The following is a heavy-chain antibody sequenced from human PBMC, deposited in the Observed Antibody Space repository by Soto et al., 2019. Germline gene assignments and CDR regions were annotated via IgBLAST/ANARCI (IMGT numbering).Heavy chain of an antibody. V-gene: IGHV4-34*01. CDR1: GGSFTGYY. D-gene: IGHD1-26*01. J-gene: IGHJ6*02. CDR2: INHSGST. Sequence: WAPLSLTCALYGGSFTGYYWCWIRQPPGRGLEWTGEINHSGSTNYNPSLMRRVTISVDTSKNQFSLKLSSVTAADTAVYYCARIPRLYSGSYPYYYYGMDVWGQGTTVTVSS. CDR3: ARIPRLYSGSYPYYYYGMDV.